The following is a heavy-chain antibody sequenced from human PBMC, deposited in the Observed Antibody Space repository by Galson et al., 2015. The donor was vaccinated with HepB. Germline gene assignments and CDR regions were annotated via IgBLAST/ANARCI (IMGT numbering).Heavy chain of an antibody. D-gene: IGHD6-13*01. CDR3: ARPQIAAAGTVTEYFQH. CDR1: GYTFTSYY. J-gene: IGHJ1*01. CDR2: INPSGGST. Sequence: SVKVSCKASGYTFTSYYMHWVRQAPGQGLEWMGIINPSGGSTSYAQKFQGRVTMTRDTSTSTVYMELSSLRSEDTAVYYCARPQIAAAGTVTEYFQHWGQGTLVTVSS. V-gene: IGHV1-46*01.